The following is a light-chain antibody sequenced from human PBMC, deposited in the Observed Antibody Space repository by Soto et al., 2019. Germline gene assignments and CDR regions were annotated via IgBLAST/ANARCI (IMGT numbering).Light chain of an antibody. CDR3: QQYGGSPPCP. Sequence: ELVLTQSPGTLSLSPGERATLSCRASQSVSSGFLAWYQQKPGQAPRLLIYGASNRATGIPDRFSGSGSGTDFPLTINRLEPEDFAMYYCQQYGGSPPCPFAQGTKVEIK. V-gene: IGKV3-20*01. CDR2: GAS. CDR1: QSVSSGF. J-gene: IGKJ2*02.